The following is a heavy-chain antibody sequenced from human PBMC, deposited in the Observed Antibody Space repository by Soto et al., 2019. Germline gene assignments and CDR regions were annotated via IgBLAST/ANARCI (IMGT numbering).Heavy chain of an antibody. J-gene: IGHJ6*02. V-gene: IGHV1-18*01. CDR1: GYPFTSYG. D-gene: IGHD5-18*01. CDR2: ISAYNGNT. Sequence: QVQLVQAGAEVKKPGAAVKVSCKASGYPFTSYGISWVRQAPGQGLEWMGWISAYNGNTNYAQKLQGRVTMTTDTSTSTAEMELRSLRSDDTDVYYCARAAMVTEPNRREGNYYYYGMDVWGQGTTVTVSS. CDR3: ARAAMVTEPNRREGNYYYYGMDV.